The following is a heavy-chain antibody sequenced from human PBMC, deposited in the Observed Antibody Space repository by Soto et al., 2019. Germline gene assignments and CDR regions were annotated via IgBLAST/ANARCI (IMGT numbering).Heavy chain of an antibody. CDR2: IYSGGST. Sequence: PGGSLRLSCAASGFTVSSNYMSWVRQAPGKGLEWVSVIYSGGSTYYADSVKGRFTISRDNSKNTLYLQMNSLRAEDTAVYYCARAKLSSSWSLYYFDYWGQGTLVTVSS. CDR3: ARAKLSSSWSLYYFDY. D-gene: IGHD6-13*01. V-gene: IGHV3-53*01. CDR1: GFTVSSNY. J-gene: IGHJ4*02.